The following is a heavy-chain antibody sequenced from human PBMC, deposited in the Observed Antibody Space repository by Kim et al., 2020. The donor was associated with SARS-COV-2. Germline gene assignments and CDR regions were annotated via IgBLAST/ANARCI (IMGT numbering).Heavy chain of an antibody. D-gene: IGHD1-7*01. Sequence: SVKVSCKVSGGGFRTYVISWVRQAPGQGLEWMGGIIPLIGTAGYAQKFQGRVTITADESTTTTFMEVSSLRSEDTATYYCARGGDELNYQNGGDVWGQGTTVTVSS. CDR3: ARGGDELNYQNGGDV. CDR1: GGGFRTYV. CDR2: IIPLIGTA. V-gene: IGHV1-69*13. J-gene: IGHJ6*02.